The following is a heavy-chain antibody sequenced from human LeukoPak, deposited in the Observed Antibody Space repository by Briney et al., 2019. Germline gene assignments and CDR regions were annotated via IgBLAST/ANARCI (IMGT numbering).Heavy chain of an antibody. CDR2: IYHSGST. CDR3: XXXYYYDSSGSPDY. CDR1: GYSISSGYY. V-gene: IGHV4-38-2*02. J-gene: IGHJ4*02. Sequence: SETLSLTCTVSGYSISSGYYWGWIRQPPGKGLEWIGNIYHSGSTYYNPSLKSRVTISVDTSKNQFSLKLSSVTAADTAVYYXXXXYYYDSSGSPDYWGQGTLVTVSS. D-gene: IGHD3-22*01.